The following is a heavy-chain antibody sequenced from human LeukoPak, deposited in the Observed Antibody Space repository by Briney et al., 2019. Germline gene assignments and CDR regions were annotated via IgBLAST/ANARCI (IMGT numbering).Heavy chain of an antibody. J-gene: IGHJ3*02. CDR3: ARAPPWIQLWLSAMGAFDI. D-gene: IGHD5-18*01. V-gene: IGHV5-51*01. Sequence: GESLKISCKGSGYSFTSYWIGWLRQMPGKGLEWMGIIYPGDSDTRYSPSFQGQVTISADKSISTAYLQWSSLKASDTAMYYCARAPPWIQLWLSAMGAFDIWGQGTMVTVSS. CDR2: IYPGDSDT. CDR1: GYSFTSYW.